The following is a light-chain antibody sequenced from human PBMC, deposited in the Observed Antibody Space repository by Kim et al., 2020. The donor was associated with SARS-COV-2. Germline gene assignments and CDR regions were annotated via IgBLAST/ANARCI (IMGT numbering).Light chain of an antibody. V-gene: IGLV2-14*04. CDR1: SSDVGGYNY. CDR2: DVS. CDR3: SSYTSCSTL. J-gene: IGLJ3*02. Sequence: PGQSITISCTGTSSDVGGYNYVSWYQQHPGKAPELMIYDVSKRPSGVSNRFSGSKSGNTASLTISGLQAEDEAGYYCSSYTSCSTLFGGGTQLTVL.